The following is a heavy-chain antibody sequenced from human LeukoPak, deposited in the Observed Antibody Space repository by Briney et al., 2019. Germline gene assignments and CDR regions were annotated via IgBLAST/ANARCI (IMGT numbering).Heavy chain of an antibody. CDR2: IIPIFGTA. V-gene: IGHV1-69*06. CDR3: ARAGGAIFGAFDI. D-gene: IGHD4-23*01. J-gene: IGHJ3*02. Sequence: SVKVSCKASGGTFSSYAISWVRQAPGQGLEWMGGIIPIFGTANYAQKFQGRVTITADKSTSTAYMELSSLRSEDTAVYYCARAGGAIFGAFDIWGQGTMVTVSS. CDR1: GGTFSSYA.